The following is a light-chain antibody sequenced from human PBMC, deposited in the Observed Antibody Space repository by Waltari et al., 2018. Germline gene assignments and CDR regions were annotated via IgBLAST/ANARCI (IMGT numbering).Light chain of an antibody. CDR1: ASDAGGYNY. J-gene: IGLJ2*01. V-gene: IGLV2-14*03. Sequence: QSALTQPASVSGSPGQSITISCTGTASDAGGYNYVSWFQQHQGKAPKLMIYAVSARPSGVSYRFSGSKSGNTASLTISGLQAADEADYYCSSYSSSSSLVFGGGTRLTVL. CDR2: AVS. CDR3: SSYSSSSSLV.